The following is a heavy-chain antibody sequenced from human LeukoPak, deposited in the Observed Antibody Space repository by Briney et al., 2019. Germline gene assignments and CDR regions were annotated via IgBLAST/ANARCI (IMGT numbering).Heavy chain of an antibody. CDR3: AREATTSRPGDY. Sequence: GGSLRLSCAASGFTFSNFWMKWVRQAPGKGLEWVANVNQDGSETHYVDSVKGRFTISRDNAKNSLFLQLNSLRAEDTAVYYCAREATTSRPGDYWGLGTLVTVSS. D-gene: IGHD1-1*01. J-gene: IGHJ4*02. CDR1: GFTFSNFW. CDR2: VNQDGSET. V-gene: IGHV3-7*01.